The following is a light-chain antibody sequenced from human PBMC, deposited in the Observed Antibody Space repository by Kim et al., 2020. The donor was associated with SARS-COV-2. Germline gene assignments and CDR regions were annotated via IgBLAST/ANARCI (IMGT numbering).Light chain of an antibody. CDR2: YDT. V-gene: IGLV3-21*04. CDR1: NIGSQS. Sequence: SYELTQPPSVSVAPGETATLTCGGHNIGSQSVHWYQQSPGQAPVMVIFYDTDRPSGISERISGSNSGSTATLTISRVEAGDEADYYCQVLDRRNDQRVFGGGTQLTVL. J-gene: IGLJ3*02. CDR3: QVLDRRNDQRV.